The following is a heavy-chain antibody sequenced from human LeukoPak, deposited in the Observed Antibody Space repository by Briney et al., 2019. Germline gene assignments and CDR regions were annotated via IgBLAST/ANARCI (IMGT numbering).Heavy chain of an antibody. J-gene: IGHJ4*02. V-gene: IGHV3-30*02. CDR1: GFTFSSYS. CDR3: AKDVNVGGDYFDY. CDR2: IRYDGSIK. D-gene: IGHD3-10*01. Sequence: GGSLRLSCAASGFTFSSYSMNWVRQAPGKGLEWVAFIRYDGSIKYYVDSVKGRFTVSRDSSKNTLYLQMNSLRAEDTAVYYCAKDVNVGGDYFDYWGQGTLVTVSS.